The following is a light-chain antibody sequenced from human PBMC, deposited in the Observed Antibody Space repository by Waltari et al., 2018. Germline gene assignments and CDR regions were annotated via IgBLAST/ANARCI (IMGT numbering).Light chain of an antibody. V-gene: IGKV1-5*03. CDR2: KAF. CDR1: QSISSW. J-gene: IGKJ1*01. Sequence: DIQMTQYPSTLSASVGDRATLTCRASQSISSWLAWSQQRPGKAPRLLIYKAFTLESGVPSRFSGSGSGTEFTLTITGLQPDDFATYYCQQYSTYLRTFGQGTKVEIK. CDR3: QQYSTYLRT.